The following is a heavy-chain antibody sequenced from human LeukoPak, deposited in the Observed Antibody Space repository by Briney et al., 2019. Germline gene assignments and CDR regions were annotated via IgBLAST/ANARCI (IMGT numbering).Heavy chain of an antibody. V-gene: IGHV4-39*01. J-gene: IGHJ4*02. Sequence: GSLRLSCAASGFTFSTYTMHWVRQPPGKGLEWIGSIYYSGSTYYNPSLKSRVTISVDTSKNQFSLKLSSVTAADTAVYYCASGDRSSTYYDFWSGYSFDYWGQGTLVTVSS. CDR1: GFTFSTYTMH. CDR3: ASGDRSSTYYDFWSGYSFDY. D-gene: IGHD3-3*01. CDR2: IYYSGST.